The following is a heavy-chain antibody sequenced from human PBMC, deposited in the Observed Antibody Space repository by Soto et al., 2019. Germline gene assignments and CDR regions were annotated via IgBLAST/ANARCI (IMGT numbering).Heavy chain of an antibody. CDR1: GFNFNTYS. J-gene: IGHJ6*02. CDR2: ISASGGYK. V-gene: IGHV3-21*01. Sequence: NPGGSLRLSCAASGFNFNTYSMNWVRQAPGKGLEWVSFISASGGYKYYADSVRGRFTIPRDNAKKSVYLEMNSLTADDTAVYYCAGERSALPGARDAMEVWGQGTTVTV. CDR3: AGERSALPGARDAMEV. D-gene: IGHD1-26*01.